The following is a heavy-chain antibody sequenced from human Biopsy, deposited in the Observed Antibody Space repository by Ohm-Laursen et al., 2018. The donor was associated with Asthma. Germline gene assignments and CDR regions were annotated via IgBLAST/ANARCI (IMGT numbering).Heavy chain of an antibody. Sequence: SETLSLTCTVPGGSVSTGSYYWSWIRQPPGKGLEWLGYIYYTGSDNYNPSLKSRVTISVDTSKNQFSLRLNSVTAADTAVYYCARGPNYHGSGRAPIGMDVWGQGTTVTVSS. D-gene: IGHD3-10*01. CDR2: IYYTGSD. CDR1: GGSVSTGSYY. J-gene: IGHJ6*02. CDR3: ARGPNYHGSGRAPIGMDV. V-gene: IGHV4-61*01.